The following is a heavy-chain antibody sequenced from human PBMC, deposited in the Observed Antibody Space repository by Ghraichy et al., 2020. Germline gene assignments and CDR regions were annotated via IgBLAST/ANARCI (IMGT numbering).Heavy chain of an antibody. J-gene: IGHJ4*02. CDR3: ATNRDY. CDR2: IKQDGSEK. D-gene: IGHD3-16*01. Sequence: GGSLRLSCAASGLTFSSYWMSWVRQAPGKGLEWVANIKQDGSEKYYVDSVKGRFTISRDNAKNSLYLQMNSLRAEDTAVYYCATNRDYWGQGTLVTVSS. CDR1: GLTFSSYW. V-gene: IGHV3-7*03.